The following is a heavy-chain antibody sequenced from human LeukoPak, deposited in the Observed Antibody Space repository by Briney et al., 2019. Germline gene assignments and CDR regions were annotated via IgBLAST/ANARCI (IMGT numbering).Heavy chain of an antibody. D-gene: IGHD2/OR15-2a*01. Sequence: GASVKVSCKVSGYTLTELSMHWARQAPGKGLEWMGGFDPEDGETIYAQKFQGRVTMTEDTSTDTAYMELSSLRSEDTAVYYCATFRVGPSRANRYFQHWGQGTLVTVSS. CDR2: FDPEDGET. V-gene: IGHV1-24*01. CDR1: GYTLTELS. J-gene: IGHJ1*01. CDR3: ATFRVGPSRANRYFQH.